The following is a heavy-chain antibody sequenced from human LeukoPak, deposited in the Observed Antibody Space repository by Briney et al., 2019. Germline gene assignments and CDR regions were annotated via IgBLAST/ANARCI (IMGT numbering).Heavy chain of an antibody. D-gene: IGHD6-19*01. CDR3: AKASAGTWGPGLYYYYMDV. Sequence: PGGSLRLSCAASGFTFSTYAVHWVRQAPGKGLEWVAVISYDGNSKYYADSVKGRFTISRDNSKNTLYLQMNSLRAEDTAVYYCAKASAGTWGPGLYYYYMDVWGKGTTVTVSS. V-gene: IGHV3-30*04. CDR1: GFTFSTYA. CDR2: ISYDGNSK. J-gene: IGHJ6*03.